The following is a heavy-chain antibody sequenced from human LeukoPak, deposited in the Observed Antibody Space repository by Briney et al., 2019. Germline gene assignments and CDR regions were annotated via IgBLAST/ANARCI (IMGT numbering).Heavy chain of an antibody. V-gene: IGHV3-74*01. D-gene: IGHD3-10*01. CDR3: ARDSRYYYDSRNYDNVAFDM. CDR1: GFTFSSYW. J-gene: IGHJ3*02. CDR2: ISSDGSTT. Sequence: GWSLRLSCAASGFTFSSYWMHWVRQGPGKGLVWVSRISSDGSTTSYADSVKGRFTISRDNAKNTLYLQMNSLRVEDTAVYYCARDSRYYYDSRNYDNVAFDMWGQGTMVTVSS.